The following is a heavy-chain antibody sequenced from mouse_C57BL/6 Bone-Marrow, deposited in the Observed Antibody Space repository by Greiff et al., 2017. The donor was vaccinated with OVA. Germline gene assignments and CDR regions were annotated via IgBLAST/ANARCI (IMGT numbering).Heavy chain of an antibody. CDR1: GYTFTDYY. Sequence: QVQLQQSGAELVRPGASVKLSCKASGYTFTDYYIQWVKQRPGQGLEWIARIYPGNGNTYYNEKFKGKATLTVEKSSSTAYMQLSSRTSEDSAVYFCASSSSSYRWDIGVWGTGTTVTVSS. J-gene: IGHJ1*03. CDR3: ASSSSSYRWDIGV. CDR2: IYPGNGNT. D-gene: IGHD1-1*01. V-gene: IGHV1-76*01.